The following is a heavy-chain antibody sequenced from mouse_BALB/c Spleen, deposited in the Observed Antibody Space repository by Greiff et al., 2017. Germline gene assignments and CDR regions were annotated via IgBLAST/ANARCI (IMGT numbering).Heavy chain of an antibody. CDR3: ARGDGYDVYFDY. CDR1: GFTFSSYA. V-gene: IGHV5-6-5*01. CDR2: ISSGGST. Sequence: DVKLVESGGGLVKPGGSLKLSCAASGFTFSSYAMSWVRQTPEKRLEWVASISSGGSTYYPDSVKGRFTISRDNARNILYLQMSSLRSEDTAMYYCARGDGYDVYFDYWGQGTTLTVSS. J-gene: IGHJ2*01. D-gene: IGHD2-2*01.